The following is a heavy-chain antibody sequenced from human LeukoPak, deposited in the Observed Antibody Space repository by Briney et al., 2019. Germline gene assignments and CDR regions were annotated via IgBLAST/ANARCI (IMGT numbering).Heavy chain of an antibody. V-gene: IGHV2-70*20. CDR1: GFSLSTSGMC. Sequence: ESGPTLVNPTQTLTLTCTFSGFSLSTSGMCVSWVRQPPGKALEWLALIDWDDDKYYSTSLKTRLTISKDTSKNQVVLTMTNMDPVDTATYYCARTAYYDFWSGYAFDIWGQGIMVTVSS. J-gene: IGHJ3*02. D-gene: IGHD3-3*01. CDR2: IDWDDDK. CDR3: ARTAYYDFWSGYAFDI.